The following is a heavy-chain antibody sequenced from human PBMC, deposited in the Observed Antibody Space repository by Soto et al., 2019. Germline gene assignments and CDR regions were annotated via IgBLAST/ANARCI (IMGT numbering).Heavy chain of an antibody. J-gene: IGHJ5*02. D-gene: IGHD5-18*01. CDR3: ARHPIHRNDWFDP. CDR2: IDPSDSYT. Sequence: GESLKISCTGSGYSFTSYWISWVPQMPGKGLEWMGRIDPSDSYTNYSPSFQGHVTISADKSISTAYLQWSSLKASDTAMYYCARHPIHRNDWFDPWGQGTLVTVSS. CDR1: GYSFTSYW. V-gene: IGHV5-10-1*01.